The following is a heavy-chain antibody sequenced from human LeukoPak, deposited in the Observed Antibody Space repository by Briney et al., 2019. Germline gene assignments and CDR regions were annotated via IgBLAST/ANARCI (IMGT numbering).Heavy chain of an antibody. CDR2: ISAYNGNT. D-gene: IGHD3-10*01. V-gene: IGHV1-18*01. CDR3: ARTLILWFGELPAPDY. Sequence: ASVKVSCKASGYTFTSYGISWVRQAPGQGLEWMGWISAYNGNTNYAQKLQGRVTMTTDTSTSTAYMELRSLRSDDTAVYYCARTLILWFGELPAPDYWGQGTLVTVSS. J-gene: IGHJ4*02. CDR1: GYTFTSYG.